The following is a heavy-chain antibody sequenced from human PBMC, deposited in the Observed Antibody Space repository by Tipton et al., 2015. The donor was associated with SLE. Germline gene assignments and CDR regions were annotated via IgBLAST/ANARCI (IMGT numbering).Heavy chain of an antibody. Sequence: SLRLSCAASGFTFSSYEMNWIRQAPGKGLEWVSYISSSGSTIYYADSVKGRFTISRHNSKNTLYLQMNSLRAEDTAVYYCARAKAVAMESYYYYYMDVWGKGTTVTVSS. CDR1: GFTFSSYE. V-gene: IGHV3-48*03. J-gene: IGHJ6*03. CDR2: ISSSGSTI. CDR3: ARAKAVAMESYYYYYMDV. D-gene: IGHD6-19*01.